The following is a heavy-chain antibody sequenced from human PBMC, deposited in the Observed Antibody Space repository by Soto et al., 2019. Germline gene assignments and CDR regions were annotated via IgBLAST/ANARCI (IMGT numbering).Heavy chain of an antibody. D-gene: IGHD6-13*01. J-gene: IGHJ5*02. CDR2: TYYTAKWYN. V-gene: IGHV6-1*01. CDR3: VNTPASGTLDP. CDR1: GERVTSNSAA. Sequence: LARGPSGERVTSNSAAWNWSRQTPTRGREWLGRTYYTAKWYNDYAVSVKSRIPINPDTSKNPFSLQLNSVTPADTAVYYCVNTPASGTLDPRRQGILVTVSS.